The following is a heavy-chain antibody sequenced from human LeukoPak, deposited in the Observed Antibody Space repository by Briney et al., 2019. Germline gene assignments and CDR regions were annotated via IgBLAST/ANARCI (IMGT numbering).Heavy chain of an antibody. J-gene: IGHJ4*02. D-gene: IGHD1-14*01. Sequence: SETLSLTCTVSGGSISSYYWSWIRQPPGKGLEWIGEINHSGSTNYNPSLKSRVTISIDTSKNQFSLKVSFVTAADTAVYYCARGRTQQDPFDYLGQGTLVTVSS. V-gene: IGHV4-34*01. CDR3: ARGRTQQDPFDY. CDR1: GGSISSYY. CDR2: INHSGST.